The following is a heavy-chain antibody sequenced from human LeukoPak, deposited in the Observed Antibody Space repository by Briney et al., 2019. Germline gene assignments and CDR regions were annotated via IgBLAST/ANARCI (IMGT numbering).Heavy chain of an antibody. CDR3: AKDVYGYFDL. J-gene: IGHJ2*01. V-gene: IGHV3-30*02. Sequence: GGSLRLSCAASGFIFSNYGMHWVRQAPGKGLEWVAFIRYVGSNKYYADSVKGRFTISRDNSKNTLYPQMNSLRAEDTAVYYCAKDVYGYFDLWGRGTLVTVSS. CDR1: GFIFSNYG. CDR2: IRYVGSNK.